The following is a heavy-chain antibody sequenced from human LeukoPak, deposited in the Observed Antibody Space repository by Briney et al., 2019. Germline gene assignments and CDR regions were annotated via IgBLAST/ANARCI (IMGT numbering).Heavy chain of an antibody. CDR3: ARGIAAAAKQGGFDF. V-gene: IGHV4-59*12. J-gene: IGHJ4*02. CDR2: FYYSRNT. Sequence: GSLRLSCAASGFTFSSYSMNWVRQPPGKGLEWIGSFYYSRNTYYNPSLKSRVTMSVDTSKNHFSLRLSSVTAADTAVYYCARGIAAAAKQGGFDFWGQGTLVTVSS. CDR1: GFTFSSYS. D-gene: IGHD6-13*01.